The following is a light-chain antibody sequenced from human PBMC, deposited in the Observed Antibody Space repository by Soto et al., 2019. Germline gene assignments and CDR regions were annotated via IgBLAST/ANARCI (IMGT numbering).Light chain of an antibody. CDR1: QSISSSY. CDR3: QQYGGSPT. Sequence: EIVLTQSPGTLSLSPGERGTLSCRASQSISSSYLAWYQQKPGQAPRLLIYGASSRATGIPDRFSGSGSGTDFTLTISRLEPEDFAVYFCQQYGGSPTFGQGTRLEIK. CDR2: GAS. V-gene: IGKV3-20*01. J-gene: IGKJ5*01.